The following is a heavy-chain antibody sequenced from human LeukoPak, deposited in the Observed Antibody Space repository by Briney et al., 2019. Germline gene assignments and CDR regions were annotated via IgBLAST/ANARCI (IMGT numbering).Heavy chain of an antibody. CDR3: TRDATQYLRYGYFDS. Sequence: GGSLRLSCAASGFTFSNSAMNWVRQAPGKGLEWVSSINNIASHIYYVDSVRGRFTISRDNAKNSVSLQMNNLRAEDTAVYYCTRDATQYLRYGYFDSWGQGILVTVSS. V-gene: IGHV3-21*01. J-gene: IGHJ4*02. CDR2: INNIASHI. D-gene: IGHD2/OR15-2a*01. CDR1: GFTFSNSA.